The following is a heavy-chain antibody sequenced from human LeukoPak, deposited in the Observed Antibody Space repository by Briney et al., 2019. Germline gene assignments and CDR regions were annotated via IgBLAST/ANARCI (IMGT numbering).Heavy chain of an antibody. CDR1: GFTFSSHW. CDR2: IKEDGSEI. V-gene: IGHV3-7*01. J-gene: IGHJ3*01. D-gene: IGHD3-3*01. CDR3: ARVGDFWNGYTNHDAFDV. Sequence: GGSLRLSCAASGFTFSSHWMSWVRQAPGKGLEWVVNIKEDGSEIYYVDSVKGRFTISRDNAKNSLYLQMNSLRAEDTAVYYCARVGDFWNGYTNHDAFDVWGQGTMVTVSS.